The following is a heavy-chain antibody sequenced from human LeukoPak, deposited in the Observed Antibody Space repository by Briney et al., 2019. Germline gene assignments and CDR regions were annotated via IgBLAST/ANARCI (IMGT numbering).Heavy chain of an antibody. D-gene: IGHD5-12*01. V-gene: IGHV3-23*01. CDR3: AKDLVAKGDY. Sequence: GGSLRLSCAASGFTFSNYAMSWVRQAPGKGPKWVSLIGGSGDTTYYADSVRGRFTISRDNSKTTLYLQMNSLRAEDTAVYYCAKDLVAKGDYWGQGTLVTVSS. J-gene: IGHJ4*02. CDR2: IGGSGDTT. CDR1: GFTFSNYA.